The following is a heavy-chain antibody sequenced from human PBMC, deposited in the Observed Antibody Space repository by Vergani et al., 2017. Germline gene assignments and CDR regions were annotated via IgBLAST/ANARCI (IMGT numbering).Heavy chain of an antibody. CDR3: ARDKQYDYVWGSYLRDAFDI. J-gene: IGHJ3*02. CDR2: ISSSGSTI. Sequence: QVQLVESGGGLVKPGGSLRLSCAASGFTFSDYYMSWIRQAPGKGLEWVSYISSSGSTIYYADSVKGRFTISRENAKNSLYLQMNSLRAEDTSVYYCARDKQYDYVWGSYLRDAFDIWGQGTMVTVSS. V-gene: IGHV3-11*04. CDR1: GFTFSDYY. D-gene: IGHD3-16*02.